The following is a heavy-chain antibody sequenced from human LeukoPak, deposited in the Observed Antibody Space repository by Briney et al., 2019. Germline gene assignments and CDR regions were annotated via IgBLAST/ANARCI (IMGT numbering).Heavy chain of an antibody. Sequence: SETLSLTCAVYGGSFSGYYWSWIRQPPGKGLEWTGEINHSGSTNYNPSLKSRVTILVDTSKNQFSLKLSSVTAADTAVYYCARGPWSSGWYGDYWGQGTLVTVSS. CDR1: GGSFSGYY. V-gene: IGHV4-34*01. CDR2: INHSGST. J-gene: IGHJ4*02. CDR3: ARGPWSSGWYGDY. D-gene: IGHD6-19*01.